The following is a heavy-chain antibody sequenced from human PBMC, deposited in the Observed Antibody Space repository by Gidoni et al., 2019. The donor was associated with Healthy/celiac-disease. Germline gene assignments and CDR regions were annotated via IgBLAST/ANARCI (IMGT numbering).Heavy chain of an antibody. CDR1: GLTFSSYA. Sequence: EVQLLESGGGLVQLGGSLRLSCAASGLTFSSYAMSWVRQGPGKGLEWVSAIGGSGGSTYYADSVKGRFTISRDNSKNTLYLQMNSLRAEDTAVYYCAKDPGYSSGWRAEYFQHWGQGTLVTVSS. J-gene: IGHJ1*01. V-gene: IGHV3-23*01. CDR3: AKDPGYSSGWRAEYFQH. CDR2: IGGSGGST. D-gene: IGHD6-19*01.